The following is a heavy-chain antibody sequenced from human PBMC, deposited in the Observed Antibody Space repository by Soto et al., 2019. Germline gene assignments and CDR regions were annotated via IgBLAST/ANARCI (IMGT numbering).Heavy chain of an antibody. CDR1: GFRFNNYV. Sequence: ASVKVSCKASGFRFNNYVIHWVRQAPGQRLEWMGWIHAGNGATEYSQNFQDRVTITRDPSANTGYKDFSRLTSGDTALYYWGSSGTEYSYGRWEVWGQGTKGIVAS. CDR2: IHAGNGAT. J-gene: IGHJ6*02. D-gene: IGHD5-18*01. CDR3: GSSGTEYSYGRWEV. V-gene: IGHV1-3*01.